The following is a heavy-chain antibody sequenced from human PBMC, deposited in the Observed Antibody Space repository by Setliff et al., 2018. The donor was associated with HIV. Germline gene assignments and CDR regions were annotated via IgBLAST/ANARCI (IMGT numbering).Heavy chain of an antibody. CDR1: GYTFTSYG. V-gene: IGHV1-18*01. Sequence: EASVKVSCKASGYTFTSYGISWVRQAPGQGLEWMGWISAYNGSTNYAQQLQGRVTLTTDESTSTAYMELSSLRSEDTAVYYCARDRDYFYGGMDVWGPGTTVTV. CDR3: ARDRDYFYGGMDV. J-gene: IGHJ6*02. CDR2: ISAYNGST. D-gene: IGHD4-17*01.